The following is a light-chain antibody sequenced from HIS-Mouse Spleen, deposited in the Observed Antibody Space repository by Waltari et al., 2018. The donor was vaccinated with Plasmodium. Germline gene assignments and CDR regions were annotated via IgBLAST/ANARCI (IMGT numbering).Light chain of an antibody. CDR1: SSDVGGYNY. CDR3: SSYTSSSTLNYV. V-gene: IGLV2-14*03. J-gene: IGLJ1*01. CDR2: DVS. Sequence: QSALTQPASVSGSPGQSITISCTGTSSDVGGYNYVSWYQQHPGKAPTLMIYDVSNRPSGVSNSFSGSKAGNTASLTISGLQAEDEADYYCSSYTSSSTLNYVFGTGTKVTVL.